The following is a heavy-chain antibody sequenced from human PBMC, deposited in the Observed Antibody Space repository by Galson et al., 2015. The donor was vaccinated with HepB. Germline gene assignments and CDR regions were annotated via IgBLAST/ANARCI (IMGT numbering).Heavy chain of an antibody. V-gene: IGHV3-9*01. J-gene: IGHJ3*02. Sequence: SLRLSCAASGSTFDDFVMHWVRQVPGKGLEWVSGISWTTDVTGYADSVKGRFTISRDHAKRSLYLQMNSLRPDDTGLYYCVKGWPAAIQHDTLDMWGRGTLVTVSS. CDR3: VKGWPAAIQHDTLDM. CDR1: GSTFDDFV. D-gene: IGHD2-2*01. CDR2: ISWTTDVT.